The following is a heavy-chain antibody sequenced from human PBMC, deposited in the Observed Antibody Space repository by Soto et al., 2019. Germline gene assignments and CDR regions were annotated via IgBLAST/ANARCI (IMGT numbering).Heavy chain of an antibody. Sequence: SETLSLTCTVSGGSNIRDGYYWSWIRQHPGKGLEWIAYISYSGSSYSNPSLKSRVTISADTSKHQFSLRLTSVTAADTAVYFCARATPAGSADFWGQGTLVTVSS. CDR1: GGSNIRDGYY. CDR2: ISYSGSS. CDR3: ARATPAGSADF. V-gene: IGHV4-31*03. D-gene: IGHD2-2*01. J-gene: IGHJ4*02.